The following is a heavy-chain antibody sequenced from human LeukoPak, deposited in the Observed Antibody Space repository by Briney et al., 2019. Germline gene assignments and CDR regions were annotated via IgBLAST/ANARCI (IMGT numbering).Heavy chain of an antibody. CDR2: ISGSGNRT. CDR3: AKDSVAAFFC. CDR1: GLTFSGSA. D-gene: IGHD6-19*01. V-gene: IGHV3-23*01. J-gene: IGHJ4*02. Sequence: PGGSLRLSCAASGLTFSGSAMSWVRQAPGKGLEWVSLISGSGNRTYYADSVKGRFTISRDNYKNTLYLQMNSLRAEDTAVYYCAKDSVAAFFCWGQGTLVTVSS.